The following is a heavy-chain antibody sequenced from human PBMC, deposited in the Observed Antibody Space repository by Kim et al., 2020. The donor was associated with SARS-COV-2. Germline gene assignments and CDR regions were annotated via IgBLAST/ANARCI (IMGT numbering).Heavy chain of an antibody. J-gene: IGHJ6*02. CDR3: ARDLYYYGMDV. V-gene: IGHV3-53*01. CDR1: GFTVSSNY. Sequence: GGSLRLSCAASGFTVSSNYMSWVRQAPGKGREWVSIIYSGGSTFYADSVKGRFTISRDNSKNTLYLQMNSLRAEDTAVYYCARDLYYYGMDVWGQGTTVTVSS. CDR2: IYSGGST.